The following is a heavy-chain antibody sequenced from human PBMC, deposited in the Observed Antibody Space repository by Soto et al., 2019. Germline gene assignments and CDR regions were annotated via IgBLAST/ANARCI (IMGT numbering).Heavy chain of an antibody. CDR2: IYYSGST. J-gene: IGHJ4*02. CDR1: GASISSGDYY. Sequence: SETLSLTCSVSGASISSGDYYWSWIRQAPGKGLEWIGHIYYSGSTHYKASLKSRVTISVDTSKTQFSLNLTSVTAADTALYYCARMRFTSGTAWVWGQGTQVTVSS. CDR3: ARMRFTSGTAWV. D-gene: IGHD1-26*01. V-gene: IGHV4-30-4*01.